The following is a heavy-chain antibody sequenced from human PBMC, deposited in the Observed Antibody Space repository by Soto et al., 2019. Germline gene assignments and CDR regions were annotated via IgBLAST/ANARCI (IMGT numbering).Heavy chain of an antibody. CDR3: AKAAVAGSNYFDY. D-gene: IGHD6-19*01. J-gene: IGHJ4*02. Sequence: QVQLVESGGGVVQPGRSLRLSCAASGFTFSSYGMHWVRQAPGKGLEWVAVISYDGSNKYYADPVKGRFTISRDNSKNTLYLQMNSLRAEDTAVYYCAKAAVAGSNYFDYWGQGTLVTVSS. CDR2: ISYDGSNK. CDR1: GFTFSSYG. V-gene: IGHV3-30*18.